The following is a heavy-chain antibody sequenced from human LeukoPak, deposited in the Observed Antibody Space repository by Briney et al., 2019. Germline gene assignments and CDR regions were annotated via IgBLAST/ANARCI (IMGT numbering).Heavy chain of an antibody. V-gene: IGHV3-23*01. Sequence: GGSLRLSCVASEFTLSDYAMSWVRQAPGKGLEWVSAITGSGGSTYYADSVKGRFTISRDNSKNTLYLQMNSLRADDTAVYYCAKGKDCWGQGTLVTVSS. CDR2: ITGSGGST. J-gene: IGHJ4*02. CDR3: AKGKDC. CDR1: EFTLSDYA.